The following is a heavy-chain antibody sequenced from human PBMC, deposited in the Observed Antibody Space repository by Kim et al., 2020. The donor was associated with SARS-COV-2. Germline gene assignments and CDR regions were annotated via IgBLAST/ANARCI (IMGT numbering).Heavy chain of an antibody. V-gene: IGHV5-51*01. CDR2: IYPGDSDT. D-gene: IGHD4-17*01. J-gene: IGHJ4*02. CDR3: ARLRDSTGEYGDYHFDC. Sequence: GESLKISCKGSGYSFTSYWIGWVRQMPGKGLEWMGIIYPGDSDTRYSPSFQGQVTISADKSISTAYLQWSSLKASDTAMYYCARLRDSTGEYGDYHFDCWGEGTLVAVSS. CDR1: GYSFTSYW.